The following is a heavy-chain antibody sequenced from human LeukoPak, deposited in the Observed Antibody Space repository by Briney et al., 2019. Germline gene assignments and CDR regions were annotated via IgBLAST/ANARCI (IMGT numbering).Heavy chain of an antibody. CDR2: INPNSGST. Sequence: GASVKVSCKASGYTFTGYYIHWVRQAPGQGLEWMGRINPNSGSTNYTQKFQGRVTMTRDTSISTAYMELSRLRSDDTAVYFCARGYSSSLDLGYWGQGTLVTVSS. J-gene: IGHJ4*02. V-gene: IGHV1-2*06. CDR3: ARGYSSSLDLGY. D-gene: IGHD6-13*01. CDR1: GYTFTGYY.